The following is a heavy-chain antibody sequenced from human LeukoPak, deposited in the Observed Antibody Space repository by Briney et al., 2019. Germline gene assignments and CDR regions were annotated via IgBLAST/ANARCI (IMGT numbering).Heavy chain of an antibody. CDR1: GGSISSISYY. D-gene: IGHD2/OR15-2a*01. CDR2: IYYSGST. J-gene: IGHJ6*03. Sequence: SETLSLTCTVSGGSISSISYYWGWIRQPPGKGLEWIGYIYYSGSTNYNPSLKSRVTISVDTSKNQFSLKLSSVTAADTAVYYCARDSNYMDVWGKGTTVTVSS. V-gene: IGHV4-61*01. CDR3: ARDSNYMDV.